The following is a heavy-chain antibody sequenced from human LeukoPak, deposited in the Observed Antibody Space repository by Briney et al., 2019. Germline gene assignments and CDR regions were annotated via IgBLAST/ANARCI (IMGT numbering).Heavy chain of an antibody. V-gene: IGHV4-61*01. CDR3: ERSSEGRYYYDSSGFSYYYYYMDV. J-gene: IGHJ6*03. CDR1: ARSISSSSYY. D-gene: IGHD3-22*01. CDR2: IYYSGST. Sequence: SETLSLTCTVSARSISSSSYYWSWIRQPPGKGLDWFGHIYYSGSTYYNPSLRSRFTITVATSKNKFSLKLSPVTAADTAVYYCERSSEGRYYYDSSGFSYYYYYMDVWGKGTTVTISS.